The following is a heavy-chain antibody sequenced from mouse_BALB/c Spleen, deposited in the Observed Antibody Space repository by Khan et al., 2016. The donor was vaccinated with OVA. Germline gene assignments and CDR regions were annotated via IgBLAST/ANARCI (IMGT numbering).Heavy chain of an antibody. CDR1: GYTFINYW. Sequence: QVQLMQSGAELAKPGASVKMSCKASGYTFINYWIPWIKQRPGQGLEWIGSINPSTGYTEYNQNFKDKATLTADKSSSPAYMQLSSLSSEDSTVYYCARRGLRWDFDYWGQGTTLTVSS. J-gene: IGHJ2*01. CDR3: ARRGLRWDFDY. CDR2: INPSTGYT. V-gene: IGHV1-7*01. D-gene: IGHD1-1*01.